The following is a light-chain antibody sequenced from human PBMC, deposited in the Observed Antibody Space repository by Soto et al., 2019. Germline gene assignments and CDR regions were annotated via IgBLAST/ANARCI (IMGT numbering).Light chain of an antibody. J-gene: IGKJ5*01. CDR1: QSVSSN. CDR2: GAS. CDR3: QQYNNWPPT. Sequence: EIVMTQSPATLSVSPGERATLSCRASQSVSSNLAWYQQKPGQAPRLLIYGASTRATGIPARFSGSGSGTELTLTISRLQSEDFAVYYCQQYNNWPPTFGQGTRLEIK. V-gene: IGKV3-15*01.